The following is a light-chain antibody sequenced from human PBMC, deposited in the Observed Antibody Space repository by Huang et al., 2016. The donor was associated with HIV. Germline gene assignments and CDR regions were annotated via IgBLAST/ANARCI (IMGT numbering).Light chain of an antibody. CDR3: QHYGRSPPFT. CDR2: GAS. CDR1: QSVISSY. Sequence: EIVLTQSPGTLSLSPGDTATFSCRASQSVISSYLAWYQQKPGQTPRLLIYGASSRATGIPDRFSGSGSGTEYTLTINSLEPEDFAVYFCQHYGRSPPFTFGPGTKVHIK. J-gene: IGKJ3*01. V-gene: IGKV3-20*01.